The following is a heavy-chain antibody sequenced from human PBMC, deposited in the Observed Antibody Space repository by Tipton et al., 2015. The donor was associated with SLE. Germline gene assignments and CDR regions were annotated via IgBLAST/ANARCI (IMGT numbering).Heavy chain of an antibody. CDR3: ARCNSSGWPYYYYYYMDV. CDR1: GGSISSSSYY. CDR2: IYYSGST. V-gene: IGHV4-39*01. J-gene: IGHJ6*03. Sequence: TLSLTCTVSGGSISSSSYYWGWIRQPPGKGLEWIGGIYYSGSTYYNPSLKSRVTISVDTSKNQFSLKLSSVTAADTAVYYCARCNSSGWPYYYYYYMDVWGKGTTVTVSS. D-gene: IGHD6-19*01.